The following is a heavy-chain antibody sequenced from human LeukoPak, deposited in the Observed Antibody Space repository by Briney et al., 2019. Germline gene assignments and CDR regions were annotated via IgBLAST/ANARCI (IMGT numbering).Heavy chain of an antibody. J-gene: IGHJ6*02. Sequence: PGGSLRLFCAASGFSLSSYYMHWVRQAPGKGLEWVSCISISSSYIYYADSVKGRFTISRDNAKNSLYLQMNSLRAQDTAVYYCAKDQHNHYHCWSCYSGLSFAYHYGIDVWGQGTTVTV. V-gene: IGHV3-21*01. CDR1: GFSLSSYY. CDR2: ISISSSYI. CDR3: AKDQHNHYHCWSCYSGLSFAYHYGIDV. D-gene: IGHD3-3*01.